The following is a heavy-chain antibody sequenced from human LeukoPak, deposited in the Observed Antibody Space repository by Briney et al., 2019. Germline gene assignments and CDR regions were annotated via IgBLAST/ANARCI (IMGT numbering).Heavy chain of an antibody. CDR1: GFTFSSSG. CDR3: AKDLGY. D-gene: IGHD7-27*01. CDR2: SSGDGNNK. J-gene: IGHJ4*02. Sequence: GRTLRLSCAASGFTFSSSGMHWVREAPGKGLEWVAVSSGDGNNKYYADYADSVKGRFTISRDTSENTLYLQMNSLRAEDTAVYYCAKDLGYWGQGTLVTVSS. V-gene: IGHV3-30*18.